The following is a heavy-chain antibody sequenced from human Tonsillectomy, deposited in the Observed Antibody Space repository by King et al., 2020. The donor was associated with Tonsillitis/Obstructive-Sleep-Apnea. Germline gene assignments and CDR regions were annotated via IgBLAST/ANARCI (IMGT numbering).Heavy chain of an antibody. CDR2: IDVGVVST. J-gene: IGHJ4*02. V-gene: IGHV3-23*04. Sequence: VQLVESGGVLVQPGGSLRLSCAASGFTFTYYAMSWVRQAPGRGLEWVSAIDVGVVSTYYADSVKGRFTISRDNSKNTLYLQMNSLRAEDTAVYYCARKASGYDLDYWGQGTLVTVSS. D-gene: IGHD5-12*01. CDR3: ARKASGYDLDY. CDR1: GFTFTYYA.